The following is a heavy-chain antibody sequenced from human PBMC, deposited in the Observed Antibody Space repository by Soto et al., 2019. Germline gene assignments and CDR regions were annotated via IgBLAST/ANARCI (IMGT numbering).Heavy chain of an antibody. CDR2: IYYSGST. CDR3: ARVSSGSLLASFDY. V-gene: IGHV4-30-4*01. D-gene: IGHD3-10*01. J-gene: IGHJ4*02. CDR1: GGSISSGDYY. Sequence: QVQLQESGPGLVKPSQTLSLTCTVSGGSISSGDYYWSWIRQPPGKGLEWIGYIYYSGSTYYNPYLKSRVTISVDTSKNQCSLKLSSVTAADTAVYYCARVSSGSLLASFDYWGQGTLVTVSS.